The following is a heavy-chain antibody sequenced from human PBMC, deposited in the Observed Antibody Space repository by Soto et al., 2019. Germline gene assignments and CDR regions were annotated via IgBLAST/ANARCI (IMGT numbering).Heavy chain of an antibody. CDR2: ISGDGDIT. CDR3: ASSPESGY. CDR1: GFTFSSYW. Sequence: EVQLAESGGGLVQPGGSLRLSCAASGFTFSSYWMYWVRQTPGKGLEWLSGISGDGDITEYADSVRGRLTISRDNAKNKLYLQMNSLRAEDTGVYYCASSPESGYWGQGTLVTVSS. V-gene: IGHV3-74*03. J-gene: IGHJ4*02.